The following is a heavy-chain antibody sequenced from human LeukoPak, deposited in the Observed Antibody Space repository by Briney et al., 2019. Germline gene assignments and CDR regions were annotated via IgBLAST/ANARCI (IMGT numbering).Heavy chain of an antibody. CDR3: ARERPGGYFDY. Sequence: AGGSLRLSCAASGFTVSSNYMSWVRQAPGKGLGWVSVIYSGGSTYYADSVKGRFTISRDNSKNTLYLQMNSLRAEDTAVYYCARERPGGYFDYWGQGTLVTVSS. J-gene: IGHJ4*02. CDR2: IYSGGST. CDR1: GFTVSSNY. D-gene: IGHD3-16*01. V-gene: IGHV3-66*01.